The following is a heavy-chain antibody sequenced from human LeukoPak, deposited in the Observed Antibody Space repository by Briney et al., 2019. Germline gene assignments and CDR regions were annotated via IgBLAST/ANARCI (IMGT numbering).Heavy chain of an antibody. CDR2: MNPNSGNT. V-gene: IGHV1-8*03. CDR3: ARGLGDYYDSSGYYDY. J-gene: IGHJ4*02. D-gene: IGHD3-22*01. CDR1: AYTFTSYD. Sequence: ASVTVSCKASAYTFTSYDINWVRQATGQGLEWRGWMNPNSGNTGYAQKFQGRVTITRNTSISTAYMELSSLRSEDTAVYYCARGLGDYYDSSGYYDYWGQGTLVTVSS.